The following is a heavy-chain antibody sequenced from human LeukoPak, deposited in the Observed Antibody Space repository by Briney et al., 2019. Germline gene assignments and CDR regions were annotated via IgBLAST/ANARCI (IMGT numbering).Heavy chain of an antibody. D-gene: IGHD5-18*01. CDR3: AKDRGTGYTYGELDS. Sequence: PGRSLRLSCVTSGFTFTNHAMHWVRQAPGKGLECVSGIQHDSANTGYSASVKGRFTISRDDAKRTLFLEMNGLRSDDTALYYCAKDRGTGYTYGELDSWGQGTLVSVSS. CDR2: IQHDSANT. CDR1: GFTFTNHA. V-gene: IGHV3-9*01. J-gene: IGHJ5*01.